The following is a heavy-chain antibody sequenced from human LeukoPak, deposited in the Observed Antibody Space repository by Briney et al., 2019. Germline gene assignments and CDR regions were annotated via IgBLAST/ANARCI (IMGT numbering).Heavy chain of an antibody. CDR2: INHSGST. J-gene: IGHJ5*02. CDR3: ARKSSSSWYRMARFDP. Sequence: SEALSLTCAVYGGSFSGYYWSWIRQPPGKGLEWIGEINHSGSTNYNPSLKSRVTISVDTSKNQFSLKLSSVTAADTAVYYCARKSSSSWYRMARFDPWGQGTLVTVSS. CDR1: GGSFSGYY. V-gene: IGHV4-34*01. D-gene: IGHD6-13*01.